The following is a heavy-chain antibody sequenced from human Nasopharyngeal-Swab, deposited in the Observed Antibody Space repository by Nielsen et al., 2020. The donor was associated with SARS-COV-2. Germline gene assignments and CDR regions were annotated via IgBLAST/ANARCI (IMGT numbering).Heavy chain of an antibody. CDR1: GFTFSSYS. Sequence: GESLKISCSASGFTFSSYSMNWVRQAPGKGLEWVSSISSSSSYIYYADSVKGRFTISRDNAKNSLYLQMNSLRAEDTAVYYCATGAGTTIYYYYGIDVWGQGTTVTVSS. CDR3: ATGAGTTIYYYYGIDV. D-gene: IGHD1-7*01. CDR2: ISSSSSYI. V-gene: IGHV3-21*01. J-gene: IGHJ6*02.